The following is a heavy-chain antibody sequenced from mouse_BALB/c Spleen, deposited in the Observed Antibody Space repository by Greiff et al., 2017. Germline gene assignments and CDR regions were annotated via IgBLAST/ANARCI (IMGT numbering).Heavy chain of an antibody. CDR1: GYTFTSYW. CDR2: IAPGSGST. CDR3: AREEYSGYFDV. J-gene: IGHJ1*01. V-gene: IGHV1S41*01. Sequence: DLVKPGASVKLSCKASGYTFTSYWINWIKQRPGQGLEWIGRIAPGSGSTYYNEMFKGKATLTVDTSSSTAYIQLSSLSSEDSAVYFCAREEYSGYFDVWGAGTTVTVSS. D-gene: IGHD2-10*02.